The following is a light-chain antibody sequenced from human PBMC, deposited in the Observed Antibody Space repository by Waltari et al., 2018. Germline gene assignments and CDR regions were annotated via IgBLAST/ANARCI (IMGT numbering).Light chain of an antibody. CDR3: QQYYTSPYT. J-gene: IGKJ2*01. CDR2: WAS. Sequence: DIVMTQSPDSLAVSLGERATINCKSSQSVLYSSNNKKYLAWYQQKPGQPPKRLIYWASTRESGVPYRFSGSGSGTDFTLSISSLQAEDVAVYYCQQYYTSPYTFGQGTKLEIK. V-gene: IGKV4-1*01. CDR1: QSVLYSSNNKKY.